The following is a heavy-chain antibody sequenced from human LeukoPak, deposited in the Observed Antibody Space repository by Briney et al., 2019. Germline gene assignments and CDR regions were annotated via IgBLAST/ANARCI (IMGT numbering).Heavy chain of an antibody. CDR2: IYYSGST. CDR3: AKSLYGSGSYYNWFDP. V-gene: IGHV4-59*12. J-gene: IGHJ5*02. CDR1: GGSISTYY. D-gene: IGHD3-10*01. Sequence: PSGTLSLTCTVSGGSISTYYWSWIRQPPGKGLEWIGYIYYSGSTNYNPSLKRRVTMSLDTSKNQFSLKLSSVTAADTAVYYCAKSLYGSGSYYNWFDPWGQGTLVTVSS.